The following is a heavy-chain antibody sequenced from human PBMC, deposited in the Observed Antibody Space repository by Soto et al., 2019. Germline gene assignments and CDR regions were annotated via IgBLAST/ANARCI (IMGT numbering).Heavy chain of an antibody. CDR2: ISPNNGNT. CDR1: GYSFVSYG. D-gene: IGHD3-22*01. V-gene: IGHV1-18*01. CDR3: VRVIVGATGSAFDI. Sequence: VASVKVSCKASGYSFVSYGVTWVRQAPGQGPEWMGWISPNNGNTNYAQKLQGRVTMTTETSTSTAYMELRSLRSDDTALYYCVRVIVGATGSAFDIWGQGTMVTVSS. J-gene: IGHJ3*02.